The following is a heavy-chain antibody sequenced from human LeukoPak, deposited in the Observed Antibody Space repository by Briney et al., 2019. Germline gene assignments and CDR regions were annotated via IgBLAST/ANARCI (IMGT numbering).Heavy chain of an antibody. CDR2: ISGSGSST. D-gene: IGHD3-22*01. CDR3: TTDVRQYYYDTSGY. J-gene: IGHJ4*02. CDR1: GFTFSSYA. Sequence: GGSLRLSCAASGFTFSSYAMNWVRQAPGKGLEWVSTISGSGSSTYYADSVKGRFTISRDNSKNTLYLQMNSLRAEDTAVYYCTTDVRQYYYDTSGYWGQGTLVTVSS. V-gene: IGHV3-23*01.